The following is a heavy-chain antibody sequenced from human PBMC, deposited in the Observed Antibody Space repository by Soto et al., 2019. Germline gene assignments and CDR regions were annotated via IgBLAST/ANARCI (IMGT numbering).Heavy chain of an antibody. CDR2: IXXXXXXX. Sequence: PGGSLRLSCAASGFTFSSYAMSWVRQAPGKGLEWVSAIXXXXXXXXXXXXXXGRFTISRDNSKNTLYLQMNSLRAEDTAVYYCAKDLVVRGAVYYYYYGMDVWGQGTTVTVSS. CDR1: GFTFSSYA. D-gene: IGHD3-10*01. J-gene: IGHJ6*02. CDR3: AKDLVVRGAVYYYYYGMDV. V-gene: IGHV3-23*01.